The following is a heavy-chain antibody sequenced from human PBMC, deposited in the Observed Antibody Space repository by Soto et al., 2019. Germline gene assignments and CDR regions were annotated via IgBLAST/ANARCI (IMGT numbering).Heavy chain of an antibody. Sequence: QVQLVESGGGVVQPGRSLRLSCAASGLPFSSYGMHWVRQAPGKGLECVAIIPHDGSYKYHVDSVKGRFTISRDNSKNTLYLQMDSLIPEDTAVYYCGALNYGGDDCWGQGTLVTVSS. V-gene: IGHV3-30*03. CDR2: IPHDGSYK. CDR1: GLPFSSYG. J-gene: IGHJ4*02. D-gene: IGHD4-17*01. CDR3: GALNYGGDDC.